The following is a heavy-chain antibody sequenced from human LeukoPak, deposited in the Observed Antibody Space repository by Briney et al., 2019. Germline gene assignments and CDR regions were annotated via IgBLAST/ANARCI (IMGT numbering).Heavy chain of an antibody. CDR3: VRWGLGKGEAFDI. CDR2: INSDGTNT. Sequence: GESLRLSCAASGFRFSGYWMHWVRQVPGKGLVWVSRINSDGTNTDYGDSVKGRFTISRDNAKNMVYLQMNSLRAEDTAVYYCVRWGLGKGEAFDIWGQGTMVTVSS. J-gene: IGHJ3*02. CDR1: GFRFSGYW. D-gene: IGHD3-10*01. V-gene: IGHV3-74*01.